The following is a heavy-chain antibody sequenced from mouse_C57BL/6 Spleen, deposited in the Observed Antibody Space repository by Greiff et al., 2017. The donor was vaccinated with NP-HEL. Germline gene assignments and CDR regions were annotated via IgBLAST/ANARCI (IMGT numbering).Heavy chain of an antibody. J-gene: IGHJ4*01. CDR1: GYTFTSYW. D-gene: IGHD1-1*01. V-gene: IGHV1-53*01. CDR2: INPSNGGT. Sequence: QVQLQQPGTELVKPGASVKLSCKASGYTFTSYWLHWVKQRPGQGLEWIGNINPSNGGTNYNEKFKSKATLTVDKSSSTAYMQLSSLTSEDSAVYYCARGGRTTVTAMDYWGQGTSVTVSS. CDR3: ARGGRTTVTAMDY.